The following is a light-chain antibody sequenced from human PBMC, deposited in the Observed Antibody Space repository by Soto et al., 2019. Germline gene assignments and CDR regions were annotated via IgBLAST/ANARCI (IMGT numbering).Light chain of an antibody. CDR3: QQYGSPPPYT. CDR2: GAS. V-gene: IGKV3-20*01. Sequence: EIVLTQSPGTLSLSPGERATLSCRASQSVSSSYLASYQQKPGQAPRFLIDGASSRATGIPDRFSGSGSGADFALTISRLQPEDFAVYYCQQYGSPPPYTFGQGTKLEIK. CDR1: QSVSSSY. J-gene: IGKJ2*01.